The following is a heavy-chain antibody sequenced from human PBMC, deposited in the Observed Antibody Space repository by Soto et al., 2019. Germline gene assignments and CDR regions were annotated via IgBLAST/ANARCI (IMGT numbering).Heavy chain of an antibody. CDR1: GFTFSSYG. Sequence: QVQLVESGGGVVQPGRSLRLSCAASGFTFSSYGMHWVRQAPGKGLEWVAVIWYDGSNKYYADSVKGRFTISRDNSKNTLYLQMNSLRAEDTAVYYCARPYYDFWSGYHYGMDVWGQGTTVTVSS. V-gene: IGHV3-33*01. CDR2: IWYDGSNK. CDR3: ARPYYDFWSGYHYGMDV. J-gene: IGHJ6*02. D-gene: IGHD3-3*01.